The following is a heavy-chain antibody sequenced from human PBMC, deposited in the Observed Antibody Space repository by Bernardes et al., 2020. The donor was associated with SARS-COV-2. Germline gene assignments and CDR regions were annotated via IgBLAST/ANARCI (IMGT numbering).Heavy chain of an antibody. V-gene: IGHV3-66*02. CDR1: GFTVSSNY. Sequence: GGSLRLSCAASGFTVSSNYMSWVRQAPGKGLEWVSVIYSGGSTYYADSVKGRFTISRDNSKNTLYLQMNSLRAEDTAGYYCARDGSSSWYSWFDPWGQGTLVTVSS. D-gene: IGHD6-13*01. CDR3: ARDGSSSWYSWFDP. J-gene: IGHJ5*02. CDR2: IYSGGST.